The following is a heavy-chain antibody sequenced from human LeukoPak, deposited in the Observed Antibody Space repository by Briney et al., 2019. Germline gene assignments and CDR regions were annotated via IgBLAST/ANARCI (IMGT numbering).Heavy chain of an antibody. D-gene: IGHD1/OR15-1a*01. Sequence: SETLSLTCTVSGGSISSGGYYWSWLRQHPGTGLEWIGYIYYSGSTYYNPSLKSRVTISVDTSKNQFSLKLGSVTAADTAVYYCARSNRVQQDYWGQGTLVTVSS. V-gene: IGHV4-31*03. CDR3: ARSNRVQQDY. J-gene: IGHJ4*02. CDR1: GGSISSGGYY. CDR2: IYYSGST.